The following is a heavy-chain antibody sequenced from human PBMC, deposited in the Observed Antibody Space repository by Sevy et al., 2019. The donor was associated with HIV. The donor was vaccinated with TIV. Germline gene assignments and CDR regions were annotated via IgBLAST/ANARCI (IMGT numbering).Heavy chain of an antibody. J-gene: IGHJ5*02. V-gene: IGHV4-61*01. Sequence: SETLSLTCTVSGGSVSSGSYYWSWIRQPPGKGLEWIGYIYYSGSTNYNPSLKSRVTISVDTSKNQFSLKLSSVTAADTAVYYCARVKNDTAMVRGNWFDPWGQGTLVTISS. CDR3: ARVKNDTAMVRGNWFDP. CDR2: IYYSGST. D-gene: IGHD5-18*01. CDR1: GGSVSSGSYY.